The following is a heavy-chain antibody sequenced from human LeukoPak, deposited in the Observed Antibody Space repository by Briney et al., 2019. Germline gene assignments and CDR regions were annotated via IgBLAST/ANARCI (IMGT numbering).Heavy chain of an antibody. J-gene: IGHJ4*02. CDR3: ARDKIVGPPTLDY. V-gene: IGHV3-7*01. CDR1: GFTFSGYW. CDR2: IKQDGYEK. Sequence: PGGSLRLSCAASGFTFSGYWMSWVRQTPEKGLEWVANIKQDGYEKYYVDSVKGRFTISRDNAKNSLYLQMTSLRADDTAIYYCARDKIVGPPTLDYWGQGTLVTVSS. D-gene: IGHD1-26*01.